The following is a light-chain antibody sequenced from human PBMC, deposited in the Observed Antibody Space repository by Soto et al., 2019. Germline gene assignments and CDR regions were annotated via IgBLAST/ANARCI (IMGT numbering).Light chain of an antibody. V-gene: IGKV3-20*01. CDR1: QSVRSNF. J-gene: IGKJ1*01. CDR3: KQYDSLRT. CDR2: GAS. Sequence: EIVLTQSPGTLSLSPGERATLSCRASQSVRSNFLAWYQQKPGQAPRLLIYGASNRATGIPDRFSGSGSGTAFTLTITRLEPEDFAMYYWKQYDSLRTFGQGTKVEF.